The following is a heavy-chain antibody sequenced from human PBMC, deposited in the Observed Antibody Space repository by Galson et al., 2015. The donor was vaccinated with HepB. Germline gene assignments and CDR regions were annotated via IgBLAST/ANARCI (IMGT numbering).Heavy chain of an antibody. CDR1: GGTFSSYA. CDR3: AIPLGAGYYYYMDV. V-gene: IGHV1-69*10. D-gene: IGHD1-26*01. Sequence: SVKVSCKASGGTFSSYAISWVRQAPGQGLEWMGGIIPILGIANYAQKFQGRVTITADKSTSTAYMELSSLRSEDTAVYYCAIPLGAGYYYYMDVWGKGTTDTVSS. J-gene: IGHJ6*03. CDR2: IIPILGIA.